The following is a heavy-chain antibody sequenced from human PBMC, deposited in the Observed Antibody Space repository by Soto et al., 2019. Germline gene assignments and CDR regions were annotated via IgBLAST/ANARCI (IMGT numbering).Heavy chain of an antibody. CDR1: GASIGSGGW. V-gene: IGHV4-4*02. CDR2: IFHDGNT. D-gene: IGHD2-8*02. Sequence: QVHLQESGPGLVKPSETLSLTCAVSGASIGSGGWWSWVRQPPGKGLEWIAEIFHDGNTNYSPSLKSRVNISVGKSQNQFSLNVYSVTAADTAVYYCARHEGWTGPDQWGQGTLVTVSS. CDR3: ARHEGWTGPDQ. J-gene: IGHJ5*02.